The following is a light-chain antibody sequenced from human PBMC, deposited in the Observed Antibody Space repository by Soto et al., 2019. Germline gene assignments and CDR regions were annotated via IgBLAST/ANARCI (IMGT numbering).Light chain of an antibody. Sequence: QSVLTQPASVSGSPGQSITISCTGTCSDVGSYNLVSWYQQHPGKAPKLMIYEGSKRPSGVSNRFSGSKSGNTASLTISGLQAEDEADYYCCSYAGSSTEVFGGGTKLTVL. J-gene: IGLJ2*01. CDR1: CSDVGSYNL. CDR3: CSYAGSSTEV. CDR2: EGS. V-gene: IGLV2-23*01.